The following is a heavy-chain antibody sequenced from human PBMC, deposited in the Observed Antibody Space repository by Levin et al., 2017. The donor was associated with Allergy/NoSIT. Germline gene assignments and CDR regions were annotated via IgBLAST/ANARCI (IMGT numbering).Heavy chain of an antibody. V-gene: IGHV3-23*01. CDR2: IGASGDLT. J-gene: IGHJ4*02. Sequence: PGGSLRLSCAGSGFSFGDYAISWVRQAPGKGLQWVAGIGASGDLTYYADSVKGRFTISRDNFQKTLYLQMNSLRADDTAVYYCAKDGRGGYYSGMAYWGQGTLVTVSS. CDR1: GFSFGDYA. D-gene: IGHD3-22*01. CDR3: AKDGRGGYYSGMAY.